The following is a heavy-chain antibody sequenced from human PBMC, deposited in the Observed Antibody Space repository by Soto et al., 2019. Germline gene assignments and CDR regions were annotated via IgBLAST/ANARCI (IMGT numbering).Heavy chain of an antibody. CDR1: GESISSSSYY. D-gene: IGHD2-21*02. CDR2: IYYSGRT. Sequence: SETLSLSCIVSGESISSSSYYWGWIRQPPGKGLEWIGSIYYSGRTYYNPSFKSRVTISIDTSKNQFSLKLSSVTATDTAVYYCARQRTTVVTQAYFDHWGQGALVTVSS. CDR3: ARQRTTVVTQAYFDH. V-gene: IGHV4-39*01. J-gene: IGHJ4*02.